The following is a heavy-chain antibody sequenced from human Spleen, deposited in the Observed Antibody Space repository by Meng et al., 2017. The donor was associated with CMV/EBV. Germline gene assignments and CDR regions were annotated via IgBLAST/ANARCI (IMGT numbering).Heavy chain of an antibody. J-gene: IGHJ4*02. D-gene: IGHD2-15*01. Sequence: SVKVSCKASGYTFTGYYIHWVRQAPGQGLEWMGRIIPILGIANYAQKFQGRVTITADKSTSTAYMELSSLRSEDTAVYYCVSSPSCSGGSCYSDYWGQGTLVTVSS. V-gene: IGHV1-69*02. CDR1: GYTFTGYY. CDR3: VSSPSCSGGSCYSDY. CDR2: IIPILGIA.